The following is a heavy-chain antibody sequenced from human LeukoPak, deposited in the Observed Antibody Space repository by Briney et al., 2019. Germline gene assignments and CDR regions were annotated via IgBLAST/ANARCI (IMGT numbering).Heavy chain of an antibody. CDR1: GGSISSGGYY. J-gene: IGHJ2*01. D-gene: IGHD6-13*01. Sequence: SQTLSLTCTVSGGSISSGGYYWSWIRQPPGKGLEWIGYIYHSGSTYYNPSLKSRVTISVDRSKNQFSLKLSSVTAADTAVYYCARGNSSSWTDWYFDLWGRGTLVTVSS. CDR2: IYHSGST. V-gene: IGHV4-30-2*01. CDR3: ARGNSSSWTDWYFDL.